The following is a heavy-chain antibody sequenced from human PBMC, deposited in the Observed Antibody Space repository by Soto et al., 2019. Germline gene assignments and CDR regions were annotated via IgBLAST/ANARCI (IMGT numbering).Heavy chain of an antibody. Sequence: ASVKVSCKASGYTFTDYFIHWVRQAPGQVFEWMGLINPKSRGTNYAQKFQGRVTMTRDTSNSTAYMELRGLTSDDTAVYYCARVTMKAGNWFDPGGQGPLVTVSS. CDR3: ARVTMKAGNWFDP. CDR2: INPKSRGT. V-gene: IGHV1-2*02. D-gene: IGHD1-1*01. J-gene: IGHJ5*02. CDR1: GYTFTDYF.